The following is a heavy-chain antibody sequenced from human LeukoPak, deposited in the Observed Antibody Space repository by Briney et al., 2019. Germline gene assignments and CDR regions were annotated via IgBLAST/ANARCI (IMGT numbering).Heavy chain of an antibody. CDR1: GVSISSYY. D-gene: IGHD2-15*01. V-gene: IGHV4-59*01. CDR3: ARYGLLGISEINGFDN. Sequence: SETLSLTCTVSGVSISSYYWSWIRQSPGKGLEWIGYIYYIGTTNYNPSLKSRVTISVDTSKNQFSLKLSSVTAADTAVYYCARYGLLGISEINGFDNWGQGTMVTVSS. J-gene: IGHJ3*02. CDR2: IYYIGTT.